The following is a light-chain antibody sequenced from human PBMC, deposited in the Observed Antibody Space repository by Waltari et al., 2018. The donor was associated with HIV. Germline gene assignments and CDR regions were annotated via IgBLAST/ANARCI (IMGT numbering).Light chain of an antibody. CDR2: GAS. CDR1: QSVNSN. Sequence: ETVLTQSPATLSVSPGERATLSCRASQSVNSNLAWYQQKPGQAPRLLIYGASTRATGIPARFSGSGSGTEFTLTISSLQSEDFAVYYCLQNNNWQSTFGQGTKVEVK. J-gene: IGKJ1*01. CDR3: LQNNNWQST. V-gene: IGKV3-15*01.